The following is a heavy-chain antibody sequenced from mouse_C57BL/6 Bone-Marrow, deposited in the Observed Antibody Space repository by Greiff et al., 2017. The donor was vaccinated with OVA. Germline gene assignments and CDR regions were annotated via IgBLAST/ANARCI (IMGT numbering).Heavy chain of an antibody. V-gene: IGHV1-55*01. Sequence: QVQLKQPGAELVKPGASVKMSCKASGYTFTSYWITWVKQRPGQGLEWIGDIYPGSGSTNYNEKFKSKATLTVDTSSSTAYMQLSSLTSEDSAVYYCARSGTGKEAWFAYWGQGTLVTVSA. CDR3: ARSGTGKEAWFAY. J-gene: IGHJ3*01. CDR2: IYPGSGST. CDR1: GYTFTSYW. D-gene: IGHD4-1*01.